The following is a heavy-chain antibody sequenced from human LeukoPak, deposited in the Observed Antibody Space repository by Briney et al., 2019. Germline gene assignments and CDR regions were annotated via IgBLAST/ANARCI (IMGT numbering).Heavy chain of an antibody. V-gene: IGHV1-2*02. J-gene: IGHJ4*02. D-gene: IGHD1-26*01. CDR3: AREGVVGATIGSDY. CDR2: INPNSGGT. CDR1: GYTFTDYY. Sequence: ASVKVSWKASGYTFTDYYMHWVRQAPGQGLEWMGWINPNSGGTNYAQKFQGRVTMTRGTSISTAYTELSRLRSDDTAVYYCAREGVVGATIGSDYWGQGTLVTVSS.